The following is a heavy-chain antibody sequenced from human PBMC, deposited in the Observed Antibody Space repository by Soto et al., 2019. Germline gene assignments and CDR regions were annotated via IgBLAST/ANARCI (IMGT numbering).Heavy chain of an antibody. V-gene: IGHV3-23*01. D-gene: IGHD4-4*01. CDR3: AKVTVTTGYYYYGMDV. J-gene: IGHJ6*02. CDR1: GFTFSSYA. Sequence: GGSLRLSCAASGFTFSSYAMSWVRQAPGKGLEWVSAISGSGGSTYYADSVKGRFTISRDNSKNTLYLQMNSLRAEDTAVYYCAKVTVTTGYYYYGMDVWGQGTTVTVS. CDR2: ISGSGGST.